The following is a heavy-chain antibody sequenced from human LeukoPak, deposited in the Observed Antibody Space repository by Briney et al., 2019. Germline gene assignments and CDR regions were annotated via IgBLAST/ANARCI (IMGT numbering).Heavy chain of an antibody. CDR3: ARAYSSSFNFDY. CDR1: GFTVSSNY. CDR2: IYSGGST. Sequence: GGSLRLSCATSGFTVSSNYMSWVRQAPGKGLEWVSVIYSGGSTYYADSVKGRFTISRDNSKNTLYLQMNSLRTEDTAVYYCARAYSSSFNFDYWGQGTLVTVSS. D-gene: IGHD6-6*01. J-gene: IGHJ4*02. V-gene: IGHV3-66*01.